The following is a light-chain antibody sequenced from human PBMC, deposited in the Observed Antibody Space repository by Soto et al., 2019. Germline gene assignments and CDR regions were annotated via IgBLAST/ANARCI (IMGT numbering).Light chain of an antibody. CDR1: QGISSY. Sequence: IQMTQSPSSFSASTGARVTITCRASQGISSYLAWYQQKPGKAPKLLIYTASTLQSGVPSRFSGSGSGTDFSLTISCLQSEDFATYYCQQYYSYPRTFGQGTKLEI. J-gene: IGKJ2*01. CDR2: TAS. V-gene: IGKV1-8*01. CDR3: QQYYSYPRT.